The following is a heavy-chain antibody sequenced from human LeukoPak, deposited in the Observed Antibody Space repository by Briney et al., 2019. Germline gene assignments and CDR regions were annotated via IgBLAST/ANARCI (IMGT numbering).Heavy chain of an antibody. CDR1: GFTFSSYA. CDR2: ISGSGGST. J-gene: IGHJ4*02. CDR3: AKDGATLLLWFGDRDHPYFDY. D-gene: IGHD3-10*01. V-gene: IGHV3-23*01. Sequence: SGGSLRLSCAASGFTFSSYAMSWVRQAPGKGLEWVSAISGSGGSTYYADSVKGRFTISRDNSKNTLYLQMNSLRAEDTAVYYCAKDGATLLLWFGDRDHPYFDYWGQGTLVTVSS.